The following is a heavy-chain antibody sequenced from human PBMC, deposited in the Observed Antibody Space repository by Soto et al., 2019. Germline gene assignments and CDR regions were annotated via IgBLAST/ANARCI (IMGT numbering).Heavy chain of an antibody. J-gene: IGHJ4*02. CDR2: IYWDDAK. V-gene: IGHV2-5*02. CDR1: GFSLSTSGVG. Sequence: QITLKESGPTLVQPTQPLTLTCTFSGFSLSTSGVGVGWIRQPPGKALEWLALIYWDDAKRYTPSLKGRLTIIKDASKNQVVLTMTNMDPVDTATYYWAHRDRYCSGGSCSYYFDYWGQGTLVTVSS. D-gene: IGHD2-15*01. CDR3: AHRDRYCSGGSCSYYFDY.